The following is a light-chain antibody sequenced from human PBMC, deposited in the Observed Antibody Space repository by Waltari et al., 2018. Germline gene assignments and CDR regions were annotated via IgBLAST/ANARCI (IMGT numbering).Light chain of an antibody. J-gene: IGLJ3*02. V-gene: IGLV1-40*01. CDR3: QSFDIRLSGGVV. CDR2: GNT. CDR1: SSNIGAGHD. Sequence: QSVLTQPPSMSGAPGQRVTIPCTGSSSNIGAGHDVHWYQVFPGTAPKHLIYGNTNRPSGVPDRFSGSKSDTSASLAIGGLQAEDEADYYCQSFDIRLSGGVVFGGGTKVTVL.